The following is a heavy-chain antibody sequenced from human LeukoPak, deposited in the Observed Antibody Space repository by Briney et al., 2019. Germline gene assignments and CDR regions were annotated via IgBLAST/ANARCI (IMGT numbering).Heavy chain of an antibody. D-gene: IGHD1-14*01. Sequence: GGSLRLSCAASGFTFSSYAMSWVRHAPGKGLEWGSAISGSGGSTYYTDSLKGRFTISRDNSKNTLYLQMNSLRAEDTAVFYCAKDRHRNLPGNWFDPWGQGTLVTVSS. CDR2: ISGSGGST. CDR3: AKDRHRNLPGNWFDP. CDR1: GFTFSSYA. J-gene: IGHJ5*02. V-gene: IGHV3-23*01.